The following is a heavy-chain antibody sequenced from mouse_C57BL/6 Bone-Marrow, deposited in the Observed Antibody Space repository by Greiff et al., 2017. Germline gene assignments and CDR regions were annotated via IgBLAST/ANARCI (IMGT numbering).Heavy chain of an antibody. CDR1: EYEFPSHD. Sequence: EVKLMESGGGLVQPGESLKLSCESNEYEFPSHDMSWVRKTPEKRLELVAAINSDGGSTYYPDTMESRFIISRDNTKKTLYLQMSSLRSEDTALYYCARGDGYWYFDVWGTGTTVTVSS. V-gene: IGHV5-2*01. CDR2: INSDGGST. D-gene: IGHD2-3*01. J-gene: IGHJ1*03. CDR3: ARGDGYWYFDV.